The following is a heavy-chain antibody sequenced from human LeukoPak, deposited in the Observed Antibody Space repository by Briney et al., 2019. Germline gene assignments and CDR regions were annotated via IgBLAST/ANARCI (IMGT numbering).Heavy chain of an antibody. CDR1: VYTLTELS. J-gene: IGHJ5*02. Sequence: GASVKVSFKVSVYTLTELSIHWVRQAPGKGLEWMGGFDPEDGETIYAQKFQGRVTMTEDTSTDTAYMELSSLRSEDTAVYYCARDPPYSGNFDPWGEGTLVTVSS. D-gene: IGHD1-26*01. V-gene: IGHV1-24*01. CDR3: ARDPPYSGNFDP. CDR2: FDPEDGET.